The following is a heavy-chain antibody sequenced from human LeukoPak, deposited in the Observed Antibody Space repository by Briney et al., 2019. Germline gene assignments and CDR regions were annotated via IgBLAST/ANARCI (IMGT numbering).Heavy chain of an antibody. J-gene: IGHJ4*02. CDR3: ARCTLYYYDSSGCPDDY. CDR2: ISAYNGNT. CDR1: GYTFTSYG. V-gene: IGHV1-18*01. D-gene: IGHD3-22*01. Sequence: ASVKVSCKASGYTFTSYGISWVRQDPGQGLEWMGWISAYNGNTNYAQKLQGRVTMTTDTSTSTAYMELRSLRSDDTAVYYCARCTLYYYDSSGCPDDYWGQGTLVTVSS.